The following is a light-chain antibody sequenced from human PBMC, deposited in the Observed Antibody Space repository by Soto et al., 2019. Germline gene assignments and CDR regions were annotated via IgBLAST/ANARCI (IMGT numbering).Light chain of an antibody. CDR1: QSVSSD. V-gene: IGKV3-15*01. J-gene: IGKJ4*01. CDR2: GAS. Sequence: EIVMTQSPDTLSVSPGERATLSCRASQSVSSDLAWYQQKPGQAPRLLIYGASTRATGIPATFSGSGSGTEFTLTITSLQSEDFAVYYCQQYNEWPLTFGGGTKVEIK. CDR3: QQYNEWPLT.